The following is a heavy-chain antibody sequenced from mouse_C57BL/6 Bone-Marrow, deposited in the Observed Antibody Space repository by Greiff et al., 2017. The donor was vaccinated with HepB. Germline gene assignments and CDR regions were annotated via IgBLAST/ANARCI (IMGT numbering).Heavy chain of an antibody. D-gene: IGHD1-1*01. CDR1: GFTFSSYG. J-gene: IGHJ1*03. Sequence: EVQLVESGGDLVKPGGSLKLSCAASGFTFSSYGMSWVRQTPDKRLEWVATISSGGSYTYYPDSVKGRFTISRDNAKNTLYLQMSSLKSEDTAMYYCARHYYGSSKRYFDVWGTGTTVTVSS. V-gene: IGHV5-6*01. CDR3: ARHYYGSSKRYFDV. CDR2: ISSGGSYT.